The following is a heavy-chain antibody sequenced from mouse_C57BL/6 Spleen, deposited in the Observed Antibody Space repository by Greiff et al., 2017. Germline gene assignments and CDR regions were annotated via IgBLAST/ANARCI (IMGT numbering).Heavy chain of an antibody. CDR2: IYPGDGDT. J-gene: IGHJ3*01. Sequence: QVQLQQSGPELVKPGASVKISCKASGYAFSSSWMNWVKQRPGKGLEWIGRIYPGDGDTNYNGKFKGKATLTADKSSSTAYMQLSSLTSEDSAVYFCARDYDYDAKFAYWGQGTLVTVSA. CDR1: GYAFSSSW. V-gene: IGHV1-82*01. D-gene: IGHD2-4*01. CDR3: ARDYDYDAKFAY.